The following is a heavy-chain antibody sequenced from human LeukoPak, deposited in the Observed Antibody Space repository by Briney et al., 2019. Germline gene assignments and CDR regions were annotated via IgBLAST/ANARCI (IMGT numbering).Heavy chain of an antibody. D-gene: IGHD3-9*01. J-gene: IGHJ4*02. CDR3: AADQRYAFDY. CDR2: IRTTAEGAKYA. CDR1: GFSFTDYP. Sequence: QPGGSLRLSSATSGFSFTDYPTKWVRQAPEKGLEWISNIRTTAEGAKYAYYADSVKGRVTISRDDGKNTLYLHMNSLRDDDTAVYYCAADQRYAFDYWGQGILVTVSS. V-gene: IGHV3-48*02.